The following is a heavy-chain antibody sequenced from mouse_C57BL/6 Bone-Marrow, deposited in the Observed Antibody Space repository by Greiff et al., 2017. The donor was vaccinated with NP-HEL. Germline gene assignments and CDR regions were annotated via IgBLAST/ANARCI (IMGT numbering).Heavy chain of an antibody. CDR2: INYDGSST. CDR1: GFTFSDYY. V-gene: IGHV5-16*01. D-gene: IGHD1-1*01. CDR3: ARRSGGSYGSSYFDY. Sequence: LVESEGGLVQPGSSMKLSCTASGFTFSDYYMAWVRQVPEKGLEWVANINYDGSSTYYLDSLKSRFIISRDIAKNILYLQMSSLKSEDTATYYCARRSGGSYGSSYFDYWGQGTTLTVSS. J-gene: IGHJ2*01.